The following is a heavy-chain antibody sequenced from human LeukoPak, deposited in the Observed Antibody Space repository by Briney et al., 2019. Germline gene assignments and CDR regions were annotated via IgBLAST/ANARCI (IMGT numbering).Heavy chain of an antibody. CDR3: ARAKSVDIAMSFDP. D-gene: IGHD5-18*01. V-gene: IGHV3-48*03. CDR1: GFTFSSYE. CDR2: ISSSGSTI. Sequence: PGGSLRLSCAASGFTFSSYEMNWVRRAPGKGLEWVSYISSSGSTIYYADSVKGRFTISRDNAKNSLYLQMNSLRAEDTAVYYCARAKSVDIAMSFDPWGQGTLVTVSS. J-gene: IGHJ5*02.